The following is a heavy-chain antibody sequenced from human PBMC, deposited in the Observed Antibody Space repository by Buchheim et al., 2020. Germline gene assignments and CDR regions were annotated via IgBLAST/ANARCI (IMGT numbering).Heavy chain of an antibody. CDR1: GFTFSTYS. CDR3: ARGQDYDFWSGYYTGRGGNAFDI. Sequence: EVQLVESGGGLVQPGGSLRLSCAASGFTFSTYSMTWIRQAPGKGLEWVSYISSSGSTIYYADSVKGRFTISRDNAKNSLYLQMNSLRAEDTAVYYCARGQDYDFWSGYYTGRGGNAFDIWGQGT. D-gene: IGHD3-3*01. CDR2: ISSSGSTI. J-gene: IGHJ3*02. V-gene: IGHV3-48*04.